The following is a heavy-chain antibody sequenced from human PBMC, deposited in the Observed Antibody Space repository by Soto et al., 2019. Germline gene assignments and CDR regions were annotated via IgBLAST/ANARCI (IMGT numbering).Heavy chain of an antibody. J-gene: IGHJ3*02. D-gene: IGHD6-6*01. V-gene: IGHV3-30*18. CDR2: ISYDGSNK. Sequence: GGSLRLSCAASGFTFSSYGMHWVRQAPGKGLEWVAVISYDGSNKYYADSVKGRFTISRDNSKNTLYLQMNSLRAEDTAVYYCAKRSVEYSSSSDAFDIWGQGTMVTVSS. CDR1: GFTFSSYG. CDR3: AKRSVEYSSSSDAFDI.